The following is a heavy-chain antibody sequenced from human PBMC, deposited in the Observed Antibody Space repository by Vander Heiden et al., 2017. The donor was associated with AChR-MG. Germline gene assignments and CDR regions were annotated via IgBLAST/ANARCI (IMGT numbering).Heavy chain of an antibody. Sequence: QVQLVQSGAEVKKPGSSVKVSCKASGGTFSSYAISWVRQAPGQGLEWMGGIIPIFGTANYAQKFQGRVTITADKSTSTAYMELSSLRSEDTAVYYCARAETIFGGVIIQGHIDYWGQGTLVTVSS. CDR3: ARAETIFGGVIIQGHIDY. CDR2: IIPIFGTA. CDR1: GGTFSSYA. V-gene: IGHV1-69*06. J-gene: IGHJ4*02. D-gene: IGHD3-3*01.